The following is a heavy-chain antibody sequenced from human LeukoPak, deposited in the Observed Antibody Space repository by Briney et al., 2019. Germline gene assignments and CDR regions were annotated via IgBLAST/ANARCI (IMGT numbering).Heavy chain of an antibody. V-gene: IGHV4-59*01. CDR3: ARDLRGDYGAFDI. D-gene: IGHD4-17*01. CDR2: VYYTGST. Sequence: SETLSLTCTVSGDSIRSDYWSWIRQPPGKGLEWIGRVYYTGSTNYNPSLISRVSMSVDTSKNQFSLKLSSVNDADTAVYYCARDLRGDYGAFDIWGQGTTVTVSS. J-gene: IGHJ3*02. CDR1: GDSIRSDY.